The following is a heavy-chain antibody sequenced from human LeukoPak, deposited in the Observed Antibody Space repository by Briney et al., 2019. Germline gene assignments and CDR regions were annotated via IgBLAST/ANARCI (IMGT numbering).Heavy chain of an antibody. CDR1: GGSISSGGYY. CDR3: ARDNLGIAAADEGWFDP. V-gene: IGHV4-31*03. D-gene: IGHD6-13*01. Sequence: SETLSLTCTVSGGSISSGGYYWSWIRQHPGKGLEWIGYIYYSGSTYYNPSLKSRVTISVDTSKNQFSLKLSSVTAADTAVYYCARDNLGIAAADEGWFDPWGQGTLVTVSS. CDR2: IYYSGST. J-gene: IGHJ5*02.